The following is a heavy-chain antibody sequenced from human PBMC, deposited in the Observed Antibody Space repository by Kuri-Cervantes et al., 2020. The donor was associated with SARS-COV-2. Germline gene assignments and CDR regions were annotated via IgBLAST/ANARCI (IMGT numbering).Heavy chain of an antibody. D-gene: IGHD6-6*01. Sequence: LSLTCAASGFTFSSYSMNWVRQAPGKGLEWVSSISSSSSYIYYADSVKGRFTISRDNAKNSLYLQMNSLRAEDTAVYYCARDDSSWGPNWFDPWGQGTLVTVSS. CDR2: ISSSSSYI. V-gene: IGHV3-21*01. CDR1: GFTFSSYS. J-gene: IGHJ5*02. CDR3: ARDDSSWGPNWFDP.